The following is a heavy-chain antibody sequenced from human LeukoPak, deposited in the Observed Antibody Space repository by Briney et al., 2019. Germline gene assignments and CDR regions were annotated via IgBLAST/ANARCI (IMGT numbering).Heavy chain of an antibody. D-gene: IGHD2-21*02. Sequence: GGSLRLSCAASGFTFSSYAMSWVRQAPGKGLEWVSAISGSGGSTYYADSVKGRFTISRDNSKNTLYLQMNSLRAEDTAVYYCAKDRVYCGGDCYSELFDYWGQGTLVTVSP. J-gene: IGHJ4*02. CDR3: AKDRVYCGGDCYSELFDY. CDR1: GFTFSSYA. CDR2: ISGSGGST. V-gene: IGHV3-23*01.